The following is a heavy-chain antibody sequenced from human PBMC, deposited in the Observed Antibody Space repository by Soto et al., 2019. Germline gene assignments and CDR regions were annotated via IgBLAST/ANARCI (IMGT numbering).Heavy chain of an antibody. V-gene: IGHV3-23*01. CDR3: AKEVFIPVPWSEPSPMDV. J-gene: IGHJ6*03. D-gene: IGHD3-3*01. CDR1: GFTFSSYA. Sequence: EVQLLESGGGLVQPGGSLRLSCAASGFTFSSYAMSWVRQAPGKGLEWVSAISGSGGSTYYEDSVKGRFTISRDNSKNTLYLQMNSLRAEDTAVYYCAKEVFIPVPWSEPSPMDVWGKGTTVTVSS. CDR2: ISGSGGST.